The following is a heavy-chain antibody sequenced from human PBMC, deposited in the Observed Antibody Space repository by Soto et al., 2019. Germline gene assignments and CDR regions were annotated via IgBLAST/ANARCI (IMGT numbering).Heavy chain of an antibody. V-gene: IGHV3-30-3*01. CDR1: GFTFSSYA. CDR2: ISYDESNK. D-gene: IGHD3-16*01. J-gene: IGHJ4*02. Sequence: QVQLVESGGGVVQPGRSLRLSCAASGFTFSSYAMHWVRQAPGKGLEWVAVISYDESNKYYADSVKGRFTISRDNSKNTLYLQMNSLRAEDTAVYYCARDGLLGYFDYWGQGTLVTVSS. CDR3: ARDGLLGYFDY.